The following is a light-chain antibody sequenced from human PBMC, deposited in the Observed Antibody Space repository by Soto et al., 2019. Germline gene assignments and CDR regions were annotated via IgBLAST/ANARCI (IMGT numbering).Light chain of an antibody. Sequence: QSVLAQPASVSGSPGQSITISCTGTSSDVTGYNYVYWYQQHPGKAPKLIIFEVRNRPSGISNRFSGSKSANTAFLTISGLQAEDEADYYCCSYAGSYIHYVFGTGTKVTVL. V-gene: IGLV2-14*01. CDR2: EVR. CDR3: CSYAGSYIHYV. J-gene: IGLJ1*01. CDR1: SSDVTGYNY.